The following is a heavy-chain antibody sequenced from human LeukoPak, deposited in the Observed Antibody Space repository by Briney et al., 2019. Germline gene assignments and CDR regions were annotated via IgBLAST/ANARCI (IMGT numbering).Heavy chain of an antibody. CDR2: IYYSGST. D-gene: IGHD4-17*01. J-gene: IGHJ3*02. CDR1: GGSISTYY. V-gene: IGHV4-59*01. Sequence: SETLSLTCSVSGGSISTYYWSWIRRPPGKGLEWIGYIYYSGSTNYNPSLKSRVTISVDTSKNQFSLKLSSVTAADTAVYYCARGPLGDEFADAFDIWGQGTMVTVSS. CDR3: ARGPLGDEFADAFDI.